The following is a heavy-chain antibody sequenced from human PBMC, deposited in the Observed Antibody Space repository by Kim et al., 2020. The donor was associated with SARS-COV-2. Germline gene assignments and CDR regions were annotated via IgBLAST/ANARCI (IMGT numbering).Heavy chain of an antibody. D-gene: IGHD3-10*01. CDR2: IYYSGST. V-gene: IGHV4-39*01. CDR3: ARSDGFAFDY. Sequence: SETLSLTCTVSGGSISSSSYYWGWIRQPPGKGLEWIGSIYYSGSTYYNPSLKSRVTISVDTSKNQFSLKLSFVTAADTAVYYCARSDGFAFDYWGQGTLVTVSS. J-gene: IGHJ4*02. CDR1: GGSISSSSYY.